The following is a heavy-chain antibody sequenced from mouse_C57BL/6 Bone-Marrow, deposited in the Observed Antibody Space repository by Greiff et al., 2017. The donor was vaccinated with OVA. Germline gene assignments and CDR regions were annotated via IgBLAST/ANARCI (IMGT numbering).Heavy chain of an antibody. J-gene: IGHJ3*01. V-gene: IGHV1-59*01. CDR2: IDPSDSYT. CDR3: ASRRIAY. Sequence: VQLQQPGAELVRPGTSVKLSCKASGYTFTSYWMHWVKQRPGQGLEWIGVIDPSDSYTNYNQKFKGKATLTVDTSSSTAYMQLSSLTSEDSAVYYCASRRIAYWGQGTLVTVSA. CDR1: GYTFTSYW.